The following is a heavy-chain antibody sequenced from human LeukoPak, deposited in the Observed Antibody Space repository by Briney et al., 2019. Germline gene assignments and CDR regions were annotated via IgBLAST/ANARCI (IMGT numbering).Heavy chain of an antibody. Sequence: GESLKISCKGSGYSFTSHWIGWVRQMPGRGLEWMGIIYPGDSDTRYSPSFQGQVTISADESTSTAYLQWSSLKASDTAMYYCAIGSGSYYWVYFDYWGQGTLVTVSS. CDR1: GYSFTSHW. J-gene: IGHJ4*02. CDR3: AIGSGSYYWVYFDY. CDR2: IYPGDSDT. V-gene: IGHV5-51*01. D-gene: IGHD1-26*01.